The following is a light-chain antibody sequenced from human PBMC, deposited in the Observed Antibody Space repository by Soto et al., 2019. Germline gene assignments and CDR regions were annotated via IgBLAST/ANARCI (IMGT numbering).Light chain of an antibody. CDR1: QSVSSY. CDR2: DAS. CDR3: QQYNDWLLT. Sequence: EIVLTQSPATLSLSPGEIATLSCRASQSVSSYLAWYQQKPGQAPRVIIYDASNRATGIPARFSGTGSGTECTLTISSLQSEDVTLYYCQQYNDWLLTFGQGTKVDIK. J-gene: IGKJ1*01. V-gene: IGKV3-15*01.